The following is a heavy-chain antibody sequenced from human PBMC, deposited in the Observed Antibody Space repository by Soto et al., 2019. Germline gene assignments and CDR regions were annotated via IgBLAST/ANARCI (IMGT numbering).Heavy chain of an antibody. D-gene: IGHD5-12*01. Sequence: QVQLQESGPGLVKPSQTLSLTCSVSAGSISSGGYYWNWIRQPPGKGLEWIGYIYHSGGTYSSPSLRSRVTISVYTSKNQFSLKLSSVTSADTDVYYCARDRGGYGGYDYWGQGTLVTVSS. J-gene: IGHJ4*02. CDR2: IYHSGGT. V-gene: IGHV4-31*03. CDR3: ARDRGGYGGYDY. CDR1: AGSISSGGYY.